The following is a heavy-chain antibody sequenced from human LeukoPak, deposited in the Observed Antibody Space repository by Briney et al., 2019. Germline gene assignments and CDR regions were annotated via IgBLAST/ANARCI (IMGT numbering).Heavy chain of an antibody. CDR2: IRYDGSNK. V-gene: IGHV3-30*02. CDR1: GFTFSSYG. CDR3: AKAEYYYGSGSSSPFDY. D-gene: IGHD3-10*01. J-gene: IGHJ4*02. Sequence: GGSLRLSCAASGFTFSSYGMHWVRQAPGKGLEWVAFIRYDGSNKYYADSAKGRFTISRDNSKNTLYLQMNSLRAEDTAVYYCAKAEYYYGSGSSSPFDYWGQGTLVTVSS.